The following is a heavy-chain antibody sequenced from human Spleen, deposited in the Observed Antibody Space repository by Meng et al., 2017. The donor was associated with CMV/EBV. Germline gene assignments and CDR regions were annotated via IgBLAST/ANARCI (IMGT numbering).Heavy chain of an antibody. CDR1: GFTFSDYY. CDR3: ATYSRAPAAIRAYFDH. D-gene: IGHD2-2*02. Sequence: GGSLRLSCAASGFTFSDYYMSWIRQAPGKGLEWVSYISSSGSTIYYADSVKGRFTISRDNSKKSVYLQMNSLRVEDTATYYCATYSRAPAAIRAYFDHWGLGTLVTVSS. CDR2: ISSSGSTI. J-gene: IGHJ4*02. V-gene: IGHV3-11*04.